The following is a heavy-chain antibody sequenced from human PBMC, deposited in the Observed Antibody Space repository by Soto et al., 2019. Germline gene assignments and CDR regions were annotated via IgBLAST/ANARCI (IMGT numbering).Heavy chain of an antibody. J-gene: IGHJ4*02. V-gene: IGHV3-33*01. CDR1: GFTFSSYG. CDR3: ARSLEWLYYFDY. Sequence: GGSLRLSCAASGFTFSSYGMHWVRQAPGKGLEWVAVIWYDGSNKYYADSVKGRFTISRDNSKNTLYLQMNSLRAEDTAVYYCARSLEWLYYFDYWGQGTLVTVSS. CDR2: IWYDGSNK. D-gene: IGHD5-12*01.